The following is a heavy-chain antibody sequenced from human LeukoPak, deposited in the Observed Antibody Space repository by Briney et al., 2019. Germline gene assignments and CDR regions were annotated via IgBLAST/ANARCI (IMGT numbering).Heavy chain of an antibody. Sequence: GGSLRPSCAASGFTFSSYAMSWVRQAPGKGLDWVSSISDSGGSTYYADSMKGRFTISRDNSKNTLYLQMSSLRAEDTAVYYCAKGQDGFFDYWGQGTLVTVSS. D-gene: IGHD4-17*01. J-gene: IGHJ4*02. V-gene: IGHV3-23*01. CDR3: AKGQDGFFDY. CDR2: ISDSGGST. CDR1: GFTFSSYA.